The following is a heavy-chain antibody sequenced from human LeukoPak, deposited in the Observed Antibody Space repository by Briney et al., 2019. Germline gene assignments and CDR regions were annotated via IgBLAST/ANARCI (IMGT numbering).Heavy chain of an antibody. CDR2: IKQDGSEK. V-gene: IGHV3-7*03. CDR1: GFTFSSYW. J-gene: IGHJ4*02. Sequence: GGSLRLSCAASGFTFSSYWMSWVRQAPGKGLEWVANIKQDGSEKYYVDSVKGRFTISRDNAKNSLYLQMNSLRAEDTAVYYCAKAPPPSHGYSGYDWGQGTLVTVSS. D-gene: IGHD5-12*01. CDR3: AKAPPPSHGYSGYD.